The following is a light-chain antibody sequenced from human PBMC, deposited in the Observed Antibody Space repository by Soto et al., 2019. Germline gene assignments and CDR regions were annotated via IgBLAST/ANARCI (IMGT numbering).Light chain of an antibody. J-gene: IGKJ4*01. CDR1: QGISSY. V-gene: IGKV1-8*01. Sequence: AIRMTQSPSSLSASTGDRVTITCRASQGISSYLAWYQQKPGKAPKLLIYAASTLQSGVPSRFSGSGSGTDFTLTNSCLQYEAFATYYCQQYYSYPRLTFGGGTKWECK. CDR2: AAS. CDR3: QQYYSYPRLT.